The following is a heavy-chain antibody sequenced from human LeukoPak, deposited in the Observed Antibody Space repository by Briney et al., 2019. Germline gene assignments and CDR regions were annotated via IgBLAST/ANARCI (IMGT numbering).Heavy chain of an antibody. CDR3: ARDQRTAPHY. CDR1: GFTFSSYS. CDR2: ISYDGSNK. V-gene: IGHV3-30*03. J-gene: IGHJ4*02. Sequence: GGSLRLSCAASGFTFSSYSINWVCQAPGKGLEWVAVISYDGSNKYYADSVKGRFTISRDNSKNTLYLQMNSLRAEDTAVYYCARDQRTAPHYWGQGTLVTVSS.